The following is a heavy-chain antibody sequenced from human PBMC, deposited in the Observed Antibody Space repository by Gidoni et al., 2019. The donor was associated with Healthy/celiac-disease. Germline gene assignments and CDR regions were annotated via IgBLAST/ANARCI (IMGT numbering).Heavy chain of an antibody. V-gene: IGHV1-69*06. CDR2: IIPICGTA. Sequence: QVQLVQSGAEVKKPGYSVTVSCKASGVTVRSYAISWVRQAPGQGLEWMGGIIPICGTANYAQKFQGRVTITADKATSTAYMELSSLRSEDTAVYYCARGVREVRGAFDIWGQGTMVTVSS. J-gene: IGHJ3*02. D-gene: IGHD1-26*01. CDR3: ARGVREVRGAFDI. CDR1: GVTVRSYA.